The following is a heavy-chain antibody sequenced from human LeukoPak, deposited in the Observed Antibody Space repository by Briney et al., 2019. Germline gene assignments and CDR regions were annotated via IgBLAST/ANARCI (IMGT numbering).Heavy chain of an antibody. CDR1: GFTFNSYW. CDR2: IKEDGSEK. V-gene: IGHV3-7*01. D-gene: IGHD6-13*01. CDR3: ASGRRCSSCFSLRPHIG. Sequence: GGSLRLSCAASGFTFNSYWMSWVRQAPGKGVEWVANIKEDGSEKYYVDSVKGRFTISRDNAKDSLYLQMNYLRAEDTAVYYCASGRRCSSCFSLRPHIGWGQGTLVTVSS. J-gene: IGHJ4*02.